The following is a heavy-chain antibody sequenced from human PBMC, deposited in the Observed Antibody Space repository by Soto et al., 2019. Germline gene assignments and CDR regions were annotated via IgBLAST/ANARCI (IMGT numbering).Heavy chain of an antibody. D-gene: IGHD3-9*01. V-gene: IGHV1-3*01. Sequence: GASLKVSCKASGYTFTSYAMHWVRQAPGQRLEWMGWINAGNGNTKYSQKFQGRVTITRDTSASTAYMELSSLRSEDTAVYYCARVGRPGTIAHTTYYYYYYMDVWGKGTTVTVSS. CDR1: GYTFTSYA. CDR3: ARVGRPGTIAHTTYYYYYYMDV. CDR2: INAGNGNT. J-gene: IGHJ6*03.